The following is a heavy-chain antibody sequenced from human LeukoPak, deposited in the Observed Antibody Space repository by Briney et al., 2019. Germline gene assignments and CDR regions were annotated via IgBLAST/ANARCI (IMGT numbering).Heavy chain of an antibody. V-gene: IGHV4-59*11. J-gene: IGHJ3*02. CDR1: GGSISSHY. CDR3: ASTPSGYDLGGAFDI. D-gene: IGHD5-12*01. CDR2: IYYSGST. Sequence: PSETLSLTCTVSGGSISSHYWSWIRQPPGKGLEWTGYIYYSGSTNYNPSLKSQVTISVDTSKNQFSLKLSSVTAADTAVYYCASTPSGYDLGGAFDIWGQGTMVTVSS.